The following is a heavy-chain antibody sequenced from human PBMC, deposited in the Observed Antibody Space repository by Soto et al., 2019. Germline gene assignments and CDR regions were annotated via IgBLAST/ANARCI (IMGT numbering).Heavy chain of an antibody. Sequence: EVQLLESGGGLVQPGGSLRLSCAASGFRFSNYAMSWVRQAPGKGLEWVSAITDSGGSTYYADSVKGRFTISRDNSKNTLYLQMNSLRAEDTAVYYCAKDDTTSDYDFWSGYHPYGMDVWGQGTTVTVSS. CDR3: AKDDTTSDYDFWSGYHPYGMDV. D-gene: IGHD3-3*01. CDR1: GFRFSNYA. J-gene: IGHJ6*02. CDR2: ITDSGGST. V-gene: IGHV3-23*01.